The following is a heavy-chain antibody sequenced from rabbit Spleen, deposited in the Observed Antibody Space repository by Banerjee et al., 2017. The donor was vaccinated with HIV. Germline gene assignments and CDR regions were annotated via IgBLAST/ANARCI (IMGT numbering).Heavy chain of an antibody. V-gene: IGHV1S40*01. D-gene: IGHD1-1*01. J-gene: IGHJ6*01. CDR1: GVSFTISSY. CDR2: IEADGSGFT. CDR3: ARDTSTSFSTYGMDL. Sequence: QSLEESGGDLVKPGASLTLTCTASGVSFTISSYMCWVRQAPGKGLEWIACIEADGSGFTYFATWAKGRFTCSKTSSTTVTLQMTSLTAADTATYFCARDTSTSFSTYGMDLWGQGTLVTVS.